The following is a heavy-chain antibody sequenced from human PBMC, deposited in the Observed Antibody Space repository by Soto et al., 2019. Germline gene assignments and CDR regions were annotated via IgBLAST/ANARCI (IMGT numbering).Heavy chain of an antibody. D-gene: IGHD3-22*01. J-gene: IGHJ4*02. CDR1: GFTFSTYA. CDR2: ISYDGSNK. CDR3: AREIYDDYDSSGFDH. V-gene: IGHV3-30-3*01. Sequence: GGSLRLSCAAPGFTFSTYAMHWVRQAPGKGLEWVAVISYDGSNKYYADSVKGRFTISRDNSKNTLYLQMNSLRAEDTAVYYCAREIYDDYDSSGFDHWGQGTLVTVSS.